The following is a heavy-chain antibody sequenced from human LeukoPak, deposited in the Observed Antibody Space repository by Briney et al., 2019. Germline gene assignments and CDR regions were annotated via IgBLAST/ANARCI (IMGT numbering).Heavy chain of an antibody. Sequence: SETLSLTCTVSGASITRYYWNWIRQPPGKGLEWIGYVYYTGSTDHNPSLKSRVTMSVDTSKNQFSLRLSSVTATDTAVYYCTREVEGYSYASGRFLHFDPWGQGTLVTVSS. V-gene: IGHV4-59*12. D-gene: IGHD3-10*01. CDR1: GASITRYY. CDR3: TREVEGYSYASGRFLHFDP. J-gene: IGHJ5*02. CDR2: VYYTGST.